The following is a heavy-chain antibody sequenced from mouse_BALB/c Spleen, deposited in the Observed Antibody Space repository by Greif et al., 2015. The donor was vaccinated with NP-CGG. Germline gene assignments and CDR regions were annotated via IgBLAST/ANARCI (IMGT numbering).Heavy chain of an antibody. CDR2: ISSGGSYT. V-gene: IGHV5-6-4*01. CDR1: GFTFSSYT. J-gene: IGHJ4*01. Sequence: EVKLMESGGGLVKPGGSLKLSCAASGFTFSSYTMSWVRQTPEKRLEWVATISSGGSYTYYPDSVKGRFTISRDNAKNTLYLQMSSLKSEDSAMYYCTRGGNYAMDYWGQGTSVTVSS. CDR3: TRGGNYAMDY. D-gene: IGHD2-14*01.